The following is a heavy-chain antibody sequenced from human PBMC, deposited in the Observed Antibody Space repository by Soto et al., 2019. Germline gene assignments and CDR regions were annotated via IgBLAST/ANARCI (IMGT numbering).Heavy chain of an antibody. D-gene: IGHD2-8*01. Sequence: EVQLVESGGGLVQPGGSLRLSCAASGFTFSSYWMHWVRQAPGKGLVWVSGINSDGSSTSHADSVKGRFTISRDNAKNTLYLQMNSLRAEDTAVYYCARGGYCSNGVCYSSYYGMDVWGQGTTVTVSS. J-gene: IGHJ6*02. V-gene: IGHV3-74*01. CDR1: GFTFSSYW. CDR3: ARGGYCSNGVCYSSYYGMDV. CDR2: INSDGSST.